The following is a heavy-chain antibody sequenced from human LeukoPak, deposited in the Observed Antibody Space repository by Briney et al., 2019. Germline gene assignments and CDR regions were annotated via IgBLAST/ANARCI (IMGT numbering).Heavy chain of an antibody. D-gene: IGHD3-16*01. V-gene: IGHV3-30*18. Sequence: PGGSLRLSCAASGFTFSSYGMHWVRQAPGKGLEWVAVISYDGSNKYYADSVKGRFTISRDNSKNTLYLQMNSLRAEDTAVYYCAKQLWGSYSAFDIWGQGTMVTVSS. CDR2: ISYDGSNK. J-gene: IGHJ3*02. CDR3: AKQLWGSYSAFDI. CDR1: GFTFSSYG.